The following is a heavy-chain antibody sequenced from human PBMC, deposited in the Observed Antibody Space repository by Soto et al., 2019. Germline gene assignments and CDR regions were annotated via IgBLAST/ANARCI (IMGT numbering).Heavy chain of an antibody. V-gene: IGHV3-74*01. CDR3: TRTITGFSYADS. J-gene: IGHJ4*02. D-gene: IGHD2-2*01. CDR1: GFTFSTYW. CDR2: INGDGSDT. Sequence: EVQLVESGGVLVQPGGSLRLSCAASGFTFSTYWMHWVRQAPGKGLVWVSRINGDGSDTVYADSVKGRFTISRDNAKNTLYRQMNSRRAEDTAVYYCTRTITGFSYADSWGRGTLVTVSS.